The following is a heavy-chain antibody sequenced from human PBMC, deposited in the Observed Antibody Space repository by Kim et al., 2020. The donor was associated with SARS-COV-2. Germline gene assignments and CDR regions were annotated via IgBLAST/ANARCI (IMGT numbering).Heavy chain of an antibody. Sequence: GGSLRLSCAASGFTFSSYWMSWVRQAPGKGLEWVANIKQDGSEKYYVDSVKGRFTISRDNAKNSLYLQMNSLRAEDTAVYYCARDHFGSGWPIQPFDYWGQGTLVTVSS. CDR1: GFTFSSYW. CDR2: IKQDGSEK. J-gene: IGHJ4*02. V-gene: IGHV3-7*03. D-gene: IGHD6-19*01. CDR3: ARDHFGSGWPIQPFDY.